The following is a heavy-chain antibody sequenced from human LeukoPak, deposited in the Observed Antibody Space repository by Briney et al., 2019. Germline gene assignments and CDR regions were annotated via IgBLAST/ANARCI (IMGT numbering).Heavy chain of an antibody. CDR2: ISSSGSTI. Sequence: GGSLRLSCAASGFTFSDYYMSWIRQAPGKGLEWVSYISSSGSTIYYADSVKGRFTISRDNAKNSLYLQMNSLRAEDTAVYYCARDPYCCSTSCYVHFDYWGQGTLVTVSS. CDR1: GFTFSDYY. V-gene: IGHV3-11*01. J-gene: IGHJ4*02. CDR3: ARDPYCCSTSCYVHFDY. D-gene: IGHD2-2*01.